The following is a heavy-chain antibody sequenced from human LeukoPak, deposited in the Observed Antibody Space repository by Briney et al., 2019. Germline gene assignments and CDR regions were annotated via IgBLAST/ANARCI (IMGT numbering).Heavy chain of an antibody. V-gene: IGHV3-30*18. CDR1: GFTFSSYA. J-gene: IGHJ4*02. CDR2: ISYGGSNK. CDR3: AELVDGDYYFDY. D-gene: IGHD4-17*01. Sequence: GGSLRLSCAASGFTFSSYAMSWVRQAPGKGLEWVAVISYGGSNKYYADSVKGRFTISRDNSKNTLYLQMNSLRAEDTAVYYCAELVDGDYYFDYWGQGTLVTVSS.